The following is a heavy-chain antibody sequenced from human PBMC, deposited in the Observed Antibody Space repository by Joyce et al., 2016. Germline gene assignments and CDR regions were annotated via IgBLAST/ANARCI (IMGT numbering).Heavy chain of an antibody. V-gene: IGHV5-51*01. D-gene: IGHD1-14*01. CDR3: ARHQKPDLGDI. Sequence: EVQLVQSGAEVKKPGESLKISCKGSGFRFSSYWIGWVRQKPGKGLEWLGVIFPGESDTKNSPSFRGQGTFSVDASTNTAFLQWASLKASDTAMYFCARHQKPDLGDIWGQGTLVTVSS. CDR1: GFRFSSYW. J-gene: IGHJ4*02. CDR2: IFPGESDT.